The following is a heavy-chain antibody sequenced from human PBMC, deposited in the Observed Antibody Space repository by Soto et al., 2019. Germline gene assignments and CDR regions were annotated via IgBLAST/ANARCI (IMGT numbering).Heavy chain of an antibody. D-gene: IGHD2-2*01. CDR1: GGTSISYD. Sequence: SETLCLTCTVSGGTSISYDWSWIRQPPGKGLEWIGYIYYSGSTNYNPSLKSRVTISVDTSKNQFSLKLSSVTAADTAVYYCARVISTHGYYAMDVWGQGTTVTVSS. J-gene: IGHJ6*02. V-gene: IGHV4-59*01. CDR3: ARVISTHGYYAMDV. CDR2: IYYSGST.